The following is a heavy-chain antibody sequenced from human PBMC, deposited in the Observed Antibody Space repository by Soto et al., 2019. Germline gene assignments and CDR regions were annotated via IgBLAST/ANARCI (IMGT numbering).Heavy chain of an antibody. CDR2: INHSGST. J-gene: IGHJ4*02. D-gene: IGHD3-3*01. V-gene: IGHV4-34*01. Sequence: QVQLQQWGAGLLKPSETLSLTCAVYGGSFSGYYWSWIRQPPGKGLEWIGEINHSGSTNYNPSLKSRVTISVDTSKNQFSRKLSSVTAADTAGYYCARVRITIFGVVLPFDYWGQGTLVTVSS. CDR1: GGSFSGYY. CDR3: ARVRITIFGVVLPFDY.